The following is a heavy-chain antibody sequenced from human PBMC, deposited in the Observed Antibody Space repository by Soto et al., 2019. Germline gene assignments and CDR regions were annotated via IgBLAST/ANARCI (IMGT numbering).Heavy chain of an antibody. V-gene: IGHV4-31*03. CDR3: ARDRGPYGDYLYYFDY. CDR1: GGSISSGGYY. J-gene: IGHJ4*02. CDR2: TYYSGST. Sequence: SETLSLTCTVSGGSISSGGYYWSWIRQHPGKGLEWIGYTYYSGSTYYNPSLKSRVTISVDTSKNQFSLKLSSVTAADTAVYYCARDRGPYGDYLYYFDYWGQGTLVTVSS. D-gene: IGHD4-17*01.